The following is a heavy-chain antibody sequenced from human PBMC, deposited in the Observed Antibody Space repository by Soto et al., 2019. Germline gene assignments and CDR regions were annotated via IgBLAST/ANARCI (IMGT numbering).Heavy chain of an antibody. CDR1: GYTFTGYY. CDR3: ARGAYGDYAPEGGMDV. Sequence: QVQLVQSGAEVKKPGASVKVSCKASGYTFTGYYMHWVRQAPGQGLEWMGWINPNSGGTNYAQKFQGWVTMTRDTSISTAYMELSRLRSDDTAVYYCARGAYGDYAPEGGMDVWGQGTTVTVSS. CDR2: INPNSGGT. V-gene: IGHV1-2*04. D-gene: IGHD4-17*01. J-gene: IGHJ6*02.